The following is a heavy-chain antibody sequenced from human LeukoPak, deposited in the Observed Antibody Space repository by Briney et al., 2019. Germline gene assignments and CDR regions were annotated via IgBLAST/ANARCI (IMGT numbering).Heavy chain of an antibody. CDR2: MYYGGTT. D-gene: IGHD5-12*01. Sequence: PSETLSLTCTVSGGSIGTSTYYGGWVRRPPGKGLEWIGSMYYGGTTYYNPSLKSRVTLSVDTSKNQFSLRLSSVTAADSAVYFCATGKYSGYYDYWGQGTLVTVSS. J-gene: IGHJ4*02. CDR1: GGSIGTSTYY. V-gene: IGHV4-39*01. CDR3: ATGKYSGYYDY.